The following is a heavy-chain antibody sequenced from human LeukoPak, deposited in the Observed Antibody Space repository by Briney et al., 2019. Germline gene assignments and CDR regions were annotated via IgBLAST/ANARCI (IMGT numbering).Heavy chain of an antibody. J-gene: IGHJ4*02. Sequence: PSETLSLTCTVSGGSISTYYWSWIRQPAGKGLEWIGRIYTNENTNYNPSLRSRVTMSVDTSKNQFSLKLSSVTAADTAVYYCARAAAAAGGQYFDYWGQGTLVAVSS. CDR3: ARAAAAAGGQYFDY. D-gene: IGHD6-13*01. CDR1: GGSISTYY. CDR2: IYTNENT. V-gene: IGHV4-4*07.